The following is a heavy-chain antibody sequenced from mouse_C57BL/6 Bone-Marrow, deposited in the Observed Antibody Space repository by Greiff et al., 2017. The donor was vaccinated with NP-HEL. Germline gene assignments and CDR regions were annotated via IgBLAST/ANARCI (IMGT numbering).Heavy chain of an antibody. Sequence: EVQLVEPGGGLVKPGGSLKLSCAASGFTFSDYGMHWVRQAPEQGLEWVAYIRSGSSTIYYADTVKGRFTISRDNAKNTLFLQMTSLRSEDTAMYYCARGFQEYYYAMDYWGQGTSVTVSS. CDR1: GFTFSDYG. CDR2: IRSGSSTI. CDR3: ARGFQEYYYAMDY. V-gene: IGHV5-17*01. J-gene: IGHJ4*01.